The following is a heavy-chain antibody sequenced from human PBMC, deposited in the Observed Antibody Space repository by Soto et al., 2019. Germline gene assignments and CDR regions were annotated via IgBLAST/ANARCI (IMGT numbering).Heavy chain of an antibody. CDR1: GFTFSSYA. Sequence: PGGSLRLSCSASGFTFSSYAMHWVRQAPGKGLEYVSGIRGNGDPPFYADSVKGRFTISRDNSKNTLYLQLSSLSAADTAVYYCVKSRGGNNFDFFDWGQGALVTV. CDR3: VKSRGGNNFDFFD. J-gene: IGHJ4*02. V-gene: IGHV3-64D*06. CDR2: IRGNGDPP. D-gene: IGHD5-12*01.